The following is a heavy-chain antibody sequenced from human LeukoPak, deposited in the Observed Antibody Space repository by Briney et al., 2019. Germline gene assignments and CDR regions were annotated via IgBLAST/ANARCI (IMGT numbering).Heavy chain of an antibody. D-gene: IGHD3-22*01. CDR1: GFTFSSYA. Sequence: PGGSLRLSCAASGFTFSSYAMSWVRQAPGKGLEWVSAISGSGGSTYYADSVKGRFTISRDNSKNTLYLQMNSLRAEDTAVYYCARFDSSGYHFDYWGQGTLVTVSS. V-gene: IGHV3-23*01. J-gene: IGHJ4*02. CDR2: ISGSGGST. CDR3: ARFDSSGYHFDY.